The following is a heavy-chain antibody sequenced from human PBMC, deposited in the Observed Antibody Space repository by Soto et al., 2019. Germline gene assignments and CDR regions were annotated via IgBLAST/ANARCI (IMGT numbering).Heavy chain of an antibody. V-gene: IGHV1-69*01. CDR3: ATYGPLMSGYDSPLDY. Sequence: QVQLVQSGAEVKRPGSSVKVSCKASGGTFTSFGISWVRQAPGQGLEWVGGIIPIFATANYAQTFLGRVAITADESTSTAYMDLSSLRSDDTAVFYCATYGPLMSGYDSPLDYWGQGTLVTVSS. CDR1: GGTFTSFG. D-gene: IGHD5-12*01. CDR2: IIPIFATA. J-gene: IGHJ4*02.